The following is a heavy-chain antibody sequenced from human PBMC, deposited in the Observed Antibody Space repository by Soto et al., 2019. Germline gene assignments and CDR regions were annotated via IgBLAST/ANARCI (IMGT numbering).Heavy chain of an antibody. J-gene: IGHJ4*02. CDR2: VFYSGAT. Sequence: QVQLKESGPGLVKTSETLSLTCNVSGGPIKTGDYYWNWIRQPPGKGLEWIGYVFYSGATNYSPSLKSRAAISMDTSKNQFSLSLSSVTAADTAVYYCARAGFSYGHLLFWGQGIRVTVST. CDR3: ARAGFSYGHLLF. CDR1: GGPIKTGDYY. D-gene: IGHD3-10*01. V-gene: IGHV4-30-4*01.